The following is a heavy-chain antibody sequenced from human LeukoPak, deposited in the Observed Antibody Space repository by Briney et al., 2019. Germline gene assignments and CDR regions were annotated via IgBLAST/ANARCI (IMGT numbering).Heavy chain of an antibody. CDR3: AGRYDSSGYPLH. CDR1: GFSVSNNY. Sequence: PGGSLRLSCAASGFSVSNNYVSWVRQAPGKGLEWVSVLYSGGTTYYADSVKGRFTISRDNSKNTLYLQMNSLRAEDTAVYYCAGRYDSSGYPLHWGQGTLVTASS. V-gene: IGHV3-53*01. J-gene: IGHJ4*02. CDR2: LYSGGTT. D-gene: IGHD3-22*01.